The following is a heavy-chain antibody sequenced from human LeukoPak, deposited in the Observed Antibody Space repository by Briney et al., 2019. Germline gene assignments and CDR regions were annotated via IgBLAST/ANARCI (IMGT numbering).Heavy chain of an antibody. CDR1: GDSISSSSSY. Sequence: PSETLSLTCTVSGDSISSSSSYWGWIRQPPGKGLEWIGSIFYSGSTYYNPSLKSRVTISIVASKNQFSLKLSSVTAADTAVYYCARGGSPVGATPFSYYYYYGMDVWGQGTTVTVSS. D-gene: IGHD1-26*01. J-gene: IGHJ6*02. CDR3: ARGGSPVGATPFSYYYYYGMDV. V-gene: IGHV4-39*02. CDR2: IFYSGST.